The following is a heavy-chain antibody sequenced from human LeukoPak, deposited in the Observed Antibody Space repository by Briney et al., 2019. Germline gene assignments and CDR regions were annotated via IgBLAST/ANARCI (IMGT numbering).Heavy chain of an antibody. D-gene: IGHD3-22*01. V-gene: IGHV4-61*02. J-gene: IGHJ3*02. CDR1: GGSISSGSYY. CDR2: IYTSGST. CDR3: ASSYDSSGYYFGVGAFDI. Sequence: PSQTLSLTCTVSGGSISSGSYYGSWIRQPAGKGVEWIGRIYTSGSTNYNPSHKSRVTISVDTSKNQFSLKLSSVTAADTAVYYCASSYDSSGYYFGVGAFDIWGQGTMVTVSS.